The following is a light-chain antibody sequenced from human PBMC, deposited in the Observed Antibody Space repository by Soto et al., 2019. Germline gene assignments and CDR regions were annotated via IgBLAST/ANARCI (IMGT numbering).Light chain of an antibody. CDR3: SSYTTISTYV. J-gene: IGLJ1*01. V-gene: IGLV2-14*01. CDR1: SSDVGGYNY. CDR2: EVS. Sequence: QSALTQPASVSGSPGQSITISCTGTSSDVGGYNYVSWYQQHPGKAPKLMLYEVSNRPSGVSNRFSGSKSGNTASLTISGLQAEDEADYYCSSYTTISTYVFGTGTKVTVL.